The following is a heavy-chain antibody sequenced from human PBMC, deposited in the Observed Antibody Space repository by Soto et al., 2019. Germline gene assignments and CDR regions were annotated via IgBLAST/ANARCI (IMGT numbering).Heavy chain of an antibody. CDR2: IKSKTDGGTT. CDR1: GFTFSNAW. J-gene: IGHJ4*02. V-gene: IGHV3-15*01. Sequence: PGGSLRLSCAASGFTFSNAWMSWVRQAPGKGLEWVGRIKSKTDGGTTDYAAPVKGRFTISRDDSKNTLYLQMNSLKTEDTAVYYCTTIEWIQPDVDYWGQGTLVTVSS. CDR3: TTIEWIQPDVDY. D-gene: IGHD5-18*01.